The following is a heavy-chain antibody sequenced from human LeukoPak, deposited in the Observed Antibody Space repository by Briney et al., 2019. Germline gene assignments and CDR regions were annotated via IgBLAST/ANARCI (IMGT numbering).Heavy chain of an antibody. D-gene: IGHD6-13*01. CDR3: ARQRGIAAADVDY. CDR2: INHSGST. Sequence: SGTLSLTCAVYGGSFSGYYWSWIRQPPGKGLEWIGEINHSGSTNYNPSLKSRVTISVDTSKNQFSLKLSSVTAADTAVYYCARQRGIAAADVDYWGQGTLVTVSS. J-gene: IGHJ4*02. V-gene: IGHV4-34*01. CDR1: GGSFSGYY.